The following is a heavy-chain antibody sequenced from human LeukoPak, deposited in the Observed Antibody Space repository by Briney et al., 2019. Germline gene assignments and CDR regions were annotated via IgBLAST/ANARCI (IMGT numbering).Heavy chain of an antibody. CDR2: IYYGGST. CDR1: GGSIFSYY. V-gene: IGHV4-59*05. CDR3: ARLVAVAGVFDY. Sequence: SETLSLTCTVSGGSIFSYYWSWIRQPPGKGLEWIGSIYYGGSTYYNPSLKSRVTISVDTSKNQFSLKLSSVTAADTAVYYCARLVAVAGVFDYWGQGTLVTVSS. J-gene: IGHJ4*02. D-gene: IGHD6-19*01.